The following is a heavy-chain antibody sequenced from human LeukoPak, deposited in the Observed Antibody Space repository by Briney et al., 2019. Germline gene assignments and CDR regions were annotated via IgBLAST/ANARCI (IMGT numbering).Heavy chain of an antibody. CDR3: ARGRNGWYHNFDY. D-gene: IGHD6-19*01. J-gene: IGHJ4*02. V-gene: IGHV3-53*01. CDR2: IYSGGRT. Sequence: GGSLRLSCAASGFTVRSNYMSWVRQAPGKGLEWISVIYSGGRTYYADSVKGRFTISRDNSKNTLYLQMNSLRAEDTAVYYCARGRNGWYHNFDYWGQGTLVTVSS. CDR1: GFTVRSNY.